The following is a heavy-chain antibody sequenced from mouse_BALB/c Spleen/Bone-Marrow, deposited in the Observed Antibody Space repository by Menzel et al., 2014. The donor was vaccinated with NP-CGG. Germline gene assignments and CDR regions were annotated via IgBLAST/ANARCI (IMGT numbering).Heavy chain of an antibody. Sequence: VKLMESGAELVRPGTPVKLSCEASGYTFTSYWMNWVKQRPGRGLEWIGRIDPSDSETHYNQKFKDKATLTVDKSSSTAYIQLSSLTSEDSAVYYCARWGAYFDYWGQGTTLTVSS. V-gene: IGHV1-61*01. CDR2: IDPSDSET. J-gene: IGHJ2*01. CDR1: GYTFTSYW. CDR3: ARWGAYFDY.